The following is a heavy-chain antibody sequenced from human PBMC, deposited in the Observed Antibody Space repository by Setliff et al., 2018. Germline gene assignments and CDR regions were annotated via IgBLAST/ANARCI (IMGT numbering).Heavy chain of an antibody. V-gene: IGHV3-30*02. Sequence: GGSLRLSCAASGFTFSGYGIHWVRQAPGKGLEWVAFIRPDGDTTHYAGSVKGRFTIDRDNTNSKLYLQMNSLRVEDTALYYCAKSSGSSSATNLEYLGPGTLVTVSS. CDR2: IRPDGDTT. J-gene: IGHJ4*02. CDR1: GFTFSGYG. CDR3: AKSSGSSSATNLEY. D-gene: IGHD3-10*01.